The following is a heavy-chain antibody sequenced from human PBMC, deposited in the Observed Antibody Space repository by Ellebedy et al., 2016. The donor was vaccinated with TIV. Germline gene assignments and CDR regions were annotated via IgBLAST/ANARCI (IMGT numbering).Heavy chain of an antibody. CDR1: GFTFSTYG. CDR2: IWYDGSKK. V-gene: IGHV3-33*08. CDR3: ARDPGYYYDSSGYYYV. J-gene: IGHJ4*02. D-gene: IGHD3-22*01. Sequence: PGGSLRLSCAASGFTFSTYGMHWVRQTPGKGLEWVAVIWYDGSKKYYGDSVKGRFTISRDNSKNTMYLEMNSLRAEDTAVYYCARDPGYYYDSSGYYYVWGQGTLVTVSS.